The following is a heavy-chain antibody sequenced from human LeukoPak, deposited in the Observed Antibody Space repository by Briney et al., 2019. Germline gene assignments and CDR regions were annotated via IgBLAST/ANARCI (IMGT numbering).Heavy chain of an antibody. CDR3: ARGVVVVAATPYYYYYYMDV. J-gene: IGHJ6*03. CDR2: INPSGGST. V-gene: IGHV1-46*01. Sequence: ASVKVSCKASGYTFTSYYMHWVRQAPGQGLEWMGIINPSGGSTSYAQKFQGRVTMTRDMSTSTVYMELSSLRSEDTAVYYCARGVVVVAATPYYYYYYMDVWGKGPRSPSP. D-gene: IGHD2-15*01. CDR1: GYTFTSYY.